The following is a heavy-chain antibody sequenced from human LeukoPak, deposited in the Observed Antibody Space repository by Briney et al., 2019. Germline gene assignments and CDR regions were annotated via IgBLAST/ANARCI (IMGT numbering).Heavy chain of an antibody. Sequence: GRSLRLSCAASGFTFSSHWMHWVRQVPGKGLVWLSRLYNDGSRTSYADSVRGRFTISRDNAKNTVSLQMNSLRAEDTAVYYCASDGGYAMAVWGQGTTVTVSS. D-gene: IGHD3-3*01. CDR2: LYNDGSRT. J-gene: IGHJ6*02. V-gene: IGHV3-74*01. CDR1: GFTFSSHW. CDR3: ASDGGYAMAV.